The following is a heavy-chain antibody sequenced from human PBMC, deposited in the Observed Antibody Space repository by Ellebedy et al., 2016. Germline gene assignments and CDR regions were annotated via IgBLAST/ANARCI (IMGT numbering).Heavy chain of an antibody. CDR3: ARELFPPVGDSLGHGMDV. Sequence: GESLKISCTASGFTFDDYYMSWIRQAPGKGLEWLSYISSSGGINYYADSVKGRFTISRDNAKNSLFLELSSLRAEDTAVYYCARELFPPVGDSLGHGMDVWGQGTTVTVSS. CDR1: GFTFDDYY. CDR2: ISSSGGIN. D-gene: IGHD3-16*01. J-gene: IGHJ6*02. V-gene: IGHV3-11*01.